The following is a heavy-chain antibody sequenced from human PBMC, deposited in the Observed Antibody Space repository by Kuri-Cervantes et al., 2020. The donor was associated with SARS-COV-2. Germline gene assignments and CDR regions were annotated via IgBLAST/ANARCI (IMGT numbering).Heavy chain of an antibody. Sequence: GSLRLSCAVYGGSFSGYYWSWIRQPPGKGLEWIGEINHSGSTNYNPSLKSRVTISVDTSKNQFSLKLSSVTAADTAVYYCARGRGEGYCSGGSCYPGGKYYYYYYGMDVWGQGTTVTVSS. D-gene: IGHD2-15*01. V-gene: IGHV4-34*01. J-gene: IGHJ6*02. CDR2: INHSGST. CDR3: ARGRGEGYCSGGSCYPGGKYYYYYYGMDV. CDR1: GGSFSGYY.